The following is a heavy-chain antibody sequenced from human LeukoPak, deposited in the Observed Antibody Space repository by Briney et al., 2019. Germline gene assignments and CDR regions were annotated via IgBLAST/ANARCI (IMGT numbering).Heavy chain of an antibody. CDR3: AREGLWVGLDSGKTRHPYWDI. D-gene: IGHD2-21*01. CDR1: GFSVSSKH. CDR2: INQDGSEK. J-gene: IGHJ3*02. Sequence: GRSLRLSCAASGFSVSSKHMYWVRQAPGKGLQWVANINQDGSEKYYVDSVKGRFTISRDNAKNSLNLQMSSLRAEDTAVYYCAREGLWVGLDSGKTRHPYWDIWGQGTMVTVSS. V-gene: IGHV3-7*04.